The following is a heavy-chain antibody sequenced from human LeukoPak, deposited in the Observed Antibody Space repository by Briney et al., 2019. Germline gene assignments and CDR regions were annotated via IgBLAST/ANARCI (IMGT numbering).Heavy chain of an antibody. Sequence: GGSLRLSCAASGFTFSSYGMHWVRQAPGKGLEWVAFIRYDGSNKYYADSVKGRFTISRDNSKNTLYLQMNSPRAEDTAVYYCAKSFWWFGEFSPFDYWGQGTLVTVSS. D-gene: IGHD3-10*01. CDR3: AKSFWWFGEFSPFDY. V-gene: IGHV3-30*02. J-gene: IGHJ4*02. CDR1: GFTFSSYG. CDR2: IRYDGSNK.